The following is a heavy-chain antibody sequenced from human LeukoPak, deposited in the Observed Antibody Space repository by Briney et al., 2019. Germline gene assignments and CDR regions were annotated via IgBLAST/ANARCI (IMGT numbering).Heavy chain of an antibody. CDR2: ISGSGGST. Sequence: GGSLRLSCAASGFTFSSYAMSWVRQAPGKGLDWVSAISGSGGSTCYADSVKGRFTISRDNSNNTLYLQMNSLRAEDTAVYYCAKLGGHPLHNYYVGVWGKGTTVAVSS. CDR3: AKLGGHPLHNYYVGV. J-gene: IGHJ6*03. D-gene: IGHD3-16*01. CDR1: GFTFSSYA. V-gene: IGHV3-23*01.